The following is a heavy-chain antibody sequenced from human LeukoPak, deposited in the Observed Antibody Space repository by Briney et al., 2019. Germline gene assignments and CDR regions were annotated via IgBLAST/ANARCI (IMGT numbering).Heavy chain of an antibody. Sequence: PSETLSLTCAVSGGSISSSNWWSWVRQPPGKGLEWIGEINHSGSTNYNPSLKSRVTISVDTSKNQFSLKLSSVTAADTAVYYCARGLRYYYDSSGARRFDYWGQGTLVTVSS. D-gene: IGHD3-22*01. CDR2: INHSGST. J-gene: IGHJ4*02. CDR1: GGSISSSNW. CDR3: ARGLRYYYDSSGARRFDY. V-gene: IGHV4-4*02.